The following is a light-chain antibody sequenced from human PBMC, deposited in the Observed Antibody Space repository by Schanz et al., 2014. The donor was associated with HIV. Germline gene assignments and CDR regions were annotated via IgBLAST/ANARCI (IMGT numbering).Light chain of an antibody. V-gene: IGKV1-16*01. J-gene: IGKJ1*01. Sequence: DIQMTQSPSSLSASVGDRVTITCRASQGIGNYLAWFQQKPGKAPKRLIYGASSLQSGVPSRFIGSGSGTEFTLTISSLQPDDFATYYCQHYHNYLWTFGQGTKVEIK. CDR2: GAS. CDR1: QGIGNY. CDR3: QHYHNYLWT.